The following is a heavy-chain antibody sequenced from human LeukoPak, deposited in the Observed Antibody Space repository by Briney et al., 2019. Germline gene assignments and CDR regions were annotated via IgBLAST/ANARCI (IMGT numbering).Heavy chain of an antibody. D-gene: IGHD3-22*01. V-gene: IGHV4-59*01. Sequence: PSETLSLTCTVSGGSISSYYWSWIRQPPGKGLEWIGYVYYSGSTNYNPSLKSRVTISVDTSKNQFSLKLNSVTAADTAVYYCATVQYYESSGIIDYWGQGTLVTVSS. CDR1: GGSISSYY. CDR3: ATVQYYESSGIIDY. CDR2: VYYSGST. J-gene: IGHJ4*02.